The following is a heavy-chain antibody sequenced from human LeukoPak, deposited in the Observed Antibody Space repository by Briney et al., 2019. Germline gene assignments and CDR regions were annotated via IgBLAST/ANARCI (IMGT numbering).Heavy chain of an antibody. CDR3: ARELGGYCSGGSCYSDY. J-gene: IGHJ4*02. D-gene: IGHD2-15*01. CDR1: GGTFSSYA. V-gene: IGHV1-69*04. Sequence: GASVKVSCKASGGTFSSYAISWVRQAPGQGLEWMGRIIPILGIANYAQKFQGRVTITADKSTSTAYMELSSLRSEDTAVYYCARELGGYCSGGSCYSDYWGQGTLVTVSS. CDR2: IIPILGIA.